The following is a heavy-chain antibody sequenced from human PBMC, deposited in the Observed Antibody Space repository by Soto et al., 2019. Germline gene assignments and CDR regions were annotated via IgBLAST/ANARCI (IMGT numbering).Heavy chain of an antibody. J-gene: IGHJ4*02. CDR1: GFAFSSYG. Sequence: PGGSLRLSCAASGFAFSSYGMHWVRQAPGKGLEWVAVIWYDGSNKYYADSVKGRFTISRDNSKNTLYLQMNSLRAEDTAVYYCARDPGSGWYFSISDSPKYDYWGQGTLVTVSS. V-gene: IGHV3-33*01. D-gene: IGHD6-19*01. CDR3: ARDPGSGWYFSISDSPKYDY. CDR2: IWYDGSNK.